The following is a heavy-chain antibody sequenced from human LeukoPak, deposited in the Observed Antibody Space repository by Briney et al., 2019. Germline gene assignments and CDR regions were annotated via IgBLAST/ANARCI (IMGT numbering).Heavy chain of an antibody. Sequence: PSETLSLTCAVSGGSISSGGYSWSWIRQPPGKGLEWIGYIYHSGSTYYNPSLKSRVTISVDRSKNQFSLKLSSVTAADTAVYYCARIYGSGENWFDPWGQGTLVTVSS. D-gene: IGHD3-10*01. CDR3: ARIYGSGENWFDP. CDR1: GGSISSGGYS. CDR2: IYHSGST. J-gene: IGHJ5*02. V-gene: IGHV4-30-2*01.